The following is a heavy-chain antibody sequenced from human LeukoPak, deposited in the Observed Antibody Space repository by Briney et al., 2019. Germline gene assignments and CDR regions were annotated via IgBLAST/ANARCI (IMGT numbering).Heavy chain of an antibody. J-gene: IGHJ3*02. CDR1: GYTFTGYY. D-gene: IGHD5-12*01. Sequence: ASVKVSCKASGYTFTGYYMHWVRQAPGQGLEWMGGFDPEDGETIYAQKFQGRVTMTEDTSTGTAYMELSSLRSEDTAVYYCATEKHVDIVATGEAFDIWGQGTMVTVSS. CDR3: ATEKHVDIVATGEAFDI. V-gene: IGHV1-24*01. CDR2: FDPEDGET.